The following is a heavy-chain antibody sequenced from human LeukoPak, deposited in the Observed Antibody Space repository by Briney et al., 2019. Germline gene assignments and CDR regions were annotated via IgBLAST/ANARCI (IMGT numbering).Heavy chain of an antibody. J-gene: IGHJ3*02. CDR1: GGSISSSSYY. V-gene: IGHV4-39*07. D-gene: IGHD2-15*01. CDR2: IYYSGST. Sequence: SETLSLTCTVSGGSISSSSYYWGWIRQPPGKGLEWIGSIYYSGSTYYNPSLKSRVTISVDTSKNQFSLKLSSVTAADTAVYYCAREWCSGGSCYPNDAFDIWGQGTMVTVSS. CDR3: AREWCSGGSCYPNDAFDI.